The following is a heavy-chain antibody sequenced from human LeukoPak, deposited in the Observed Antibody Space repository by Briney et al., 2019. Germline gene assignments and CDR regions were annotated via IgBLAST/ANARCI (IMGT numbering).Heavy chain of an antibody. D-gene: IGHD5-12*01. CDR3: ARFVVATSNWFDP. J-gene: IGHJ5*02. V-gene: IGHV3-11*01. Sequence: GGSLRLSCAASGFNFSDYYMSWIRQAPGKGLEWVSYISSSGSTIYYADSVKGRFTISRDNAKNSLYLQMNSLRAEDTAVYYCARFVVATSNWFDPRGQGNLVTVSS. CDR2: ISSSGSTI. CDR1: GFNFSDYY.